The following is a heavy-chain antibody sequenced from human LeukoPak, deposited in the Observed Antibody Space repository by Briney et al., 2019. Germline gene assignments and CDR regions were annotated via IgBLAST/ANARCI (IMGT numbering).Heavy chain of an antibody. CDR3: VGYYYDSSGYYV. CDR1: GFTFSHIG. CDR2: IHPNGVNT. Sequence: GGSLRLSCEASGFTFSHIGMAWVRQAPGKGLEWVSSIHPNGVNTHYADSVRGRFTISRDNSKNTLYLQMNSLRAEDTAVYYCVGYYYDSSGYYVWGQGTLVTVSS. J-gene: IGHJ4*02. V-gene: IGHV3-23*01. D-gene: IGHD3-22*01.